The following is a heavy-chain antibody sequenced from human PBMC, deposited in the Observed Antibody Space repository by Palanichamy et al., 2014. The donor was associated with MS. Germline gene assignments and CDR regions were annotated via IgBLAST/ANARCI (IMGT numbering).Heavy chain of an antibody. Sequence: QVQLVESGGGVVQPGGSLRLSCAASGFTFSSYGMHWVRQAPGKGLEWWTFIRYDGSNKLYADSVKGRFTISRDNSKNTLYLQMNSLRAEDTALYYCAKVNYYDMGDAFDIWGQGTMVTVS. CDR2: IRYDGSNK. D-gene: IGHD3-22*01. V-gene: IGHV3-30*02. CDR1: GFTFSSYG. J-gene: IGHJ3*02. CDR3: AKVNYYDMGDAFDI.